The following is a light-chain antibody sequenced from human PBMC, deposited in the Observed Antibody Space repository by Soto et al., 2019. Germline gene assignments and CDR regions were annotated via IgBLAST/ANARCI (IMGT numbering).Light chain of an antibody. Sequence: DIQMTQSPSTLSASEEDRVIISCRAIQSVSIGFACYQPKPGRAPKXXIYKSSIFESGVPSSFSGSGYGAVFTITISSLQPEDVATYYCQQLHNPITFGQGTRLEIK. CDR2: KSS. CDR3: QQLHNPIT. CDR1: QSVSIG. J-gene: IGKJ5*01. V-gene: IGKV1-5*03.